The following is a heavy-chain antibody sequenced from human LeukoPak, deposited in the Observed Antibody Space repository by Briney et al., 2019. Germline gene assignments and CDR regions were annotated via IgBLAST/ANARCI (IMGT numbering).Heavy chain of an antibody. J-gene: IGHJ4*02. CDR2: ISFSGSTI. Sequence: GGSLRLSCAASGFTFSDYYMSWIRQAPGKGLEWISYISFSGSTIYYADSVKGRFTISRDNAKNSLYLQMNSLRAEDTAVYYCAKGLVAGTRGEFDYWGQGTLVTVSS. CDR1: GFTFSDYY. D-gene: IGHD2-15*01. CDR3: AKGLVAGTRGEFDY. V-gene: IGHV3-11*01.